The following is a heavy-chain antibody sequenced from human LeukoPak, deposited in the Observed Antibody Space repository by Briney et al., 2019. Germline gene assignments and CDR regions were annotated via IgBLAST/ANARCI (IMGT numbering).Heavy chain of an antibody. CDR1: GDSIGTYY. J-gene: IGHJ5*02. CDR2: VYYAGIT. V-gene: IGHV4-59*01. Sequence: SETLSLTCTVSGDSIGTYYWSWIRRPPGKGLEWIGHVYYAGITDYNPSLQSRVTISVDTSKNQFSLKLSSVTAADTAVYYCTRDHSWFDPWGQGTLVTVSS. CDR3: TRDHSWFDP.